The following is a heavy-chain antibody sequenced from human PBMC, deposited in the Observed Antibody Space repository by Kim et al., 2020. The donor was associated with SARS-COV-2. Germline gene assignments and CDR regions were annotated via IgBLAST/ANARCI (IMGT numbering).Heavy chain of an antibody. D-gene: IGHD2-15*01. V-gene: IGHV3-30*02. Sequence: KSFAASVKGRLTISRDKSKTTVSLQINSLRSEDTAVYYCAKESPSLRYFDSWGQGTMVTVSS. CDR3: AKESPSLRYFDS. CDR2: K. J-gene: IGHJ4*02.